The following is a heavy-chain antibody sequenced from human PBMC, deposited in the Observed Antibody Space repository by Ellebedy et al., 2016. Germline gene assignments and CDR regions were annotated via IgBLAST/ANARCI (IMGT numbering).Heavy chain of an antibody. CDR1: GLTVSSFF. CDR2: ISGGGDIT. V-gene: IGHV3-23*01. CDR3: ARDRSRLFSAGEDY. D-gene: IGHD3-16*01. Sequence: GESLKISXAPSGLTVSSFFMTWVRQAPGGGLEWVSTISGGGDITVSADSVKGRFTISRDNSRNTLYLQMNSLRAEDTAVYFCARDRSRLFSAGEDYWGQGALVIVSS. J-gene: IGHJ4*02.